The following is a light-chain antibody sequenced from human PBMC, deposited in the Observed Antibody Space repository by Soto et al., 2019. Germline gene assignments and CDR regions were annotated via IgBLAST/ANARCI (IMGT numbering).Light chain of an antibody. J-gene: IGKJ5*01. CDR1: QSLRSS. CDR3: QQYNDWPPKIT. V-gene: IGKV3-15*01. Sequence: ETMMTQSPDTLSVSLGERATLSCRASQSLRSSLAWYQQKPGQAPRLLIYGASTRATGIPARFSGSGSGTEFTLTISSLQSEDFAVYYCQQYNDWPPKITFGQGTRLEIK. CDR2: GAS.